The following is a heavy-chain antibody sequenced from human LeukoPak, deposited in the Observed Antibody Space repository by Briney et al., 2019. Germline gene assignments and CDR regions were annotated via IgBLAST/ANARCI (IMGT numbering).Heavy chain of an antibody. CDR3: ARGLRLRRVPAARGDYYFDH. Sequence: ASVKVSCKASGYTFTSYDINWVRQATGQGLEWMGWMNPNSGNTGYAQKFQGRVTMTRNTSISTAYMELSSLRSEDTAVYYCARGLRLRRVPAARGDYYFDHWGQGTLVTVSS. V-gene: IGHV1-8*01. J-gene: IGHJ4*02. D-gene: IGHD2-2*01. CDR1: GYTFTSYD. CDR2: MNPNSGNT.